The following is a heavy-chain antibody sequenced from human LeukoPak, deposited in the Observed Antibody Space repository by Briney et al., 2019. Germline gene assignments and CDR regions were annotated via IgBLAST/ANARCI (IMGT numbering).Heavy chain of an antibody. V-gene: IGHV1-69*13. CDR3: ARERVVGATQYYGMDV. CDR1: GGTFSSYA. Sequence: SVKVSCKASGGTFSSYAISWVRQAPGQGLEWMGGIIPIFGTANYAQKFQGRVTITADESTSTAYMELSSLRSEDTAVYYCARERVVGATQYYGMDVWGQGTTVTVSS. CDR2: IIPIFGTA. J-gene: IGHJ6*02. D-gene: IGHD1-26*01.